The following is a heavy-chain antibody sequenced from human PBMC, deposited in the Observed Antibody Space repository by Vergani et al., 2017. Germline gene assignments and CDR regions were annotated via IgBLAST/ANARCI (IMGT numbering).Heavy chain of an antibody. CDR3: ARGGQTGDPEGY. J-gene: IGHJ4*02. V-gene: IGHV4-59*01. CDR2: IYNSGST. Sequence: QVQLQESGPGLVKPSETLSLTCTVSGGSIRSYYWSWIRQPPGKGLEWIGYIYNSGSTKYNPSLKSRVTISVDTSKNQFSLKLSSVTAADTAVYYCARGGQTGDPEGYWGQGTLVTVSS. D-gene: IGHD7-27*01. CDR1: GGSIRSYY.